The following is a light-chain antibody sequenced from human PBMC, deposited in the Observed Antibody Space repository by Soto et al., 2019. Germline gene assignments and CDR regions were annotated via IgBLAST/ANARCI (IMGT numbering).Light chain of an antibody. V-gene: IGKV1-6*01. J-gene: IGKJ1*01. CDR2: AAS. Sequence: IEMTQSPSALSASVADSVNITGRASPSSSTYLHWYQQKPGKAPNLLIYAASTLQSGVPSRFSGSGSGTDFTLTISSLQSEDFATYYCLQDINYPWTFGQGTKV. CDR1: PSSSTY. CDR3: LQDINYPWT.